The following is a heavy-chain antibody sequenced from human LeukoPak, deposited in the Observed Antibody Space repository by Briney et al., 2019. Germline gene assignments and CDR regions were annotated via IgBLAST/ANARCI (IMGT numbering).Heavy chain of an antibody. Sequence: PGGSLRLSCAASAFTFSSYAMSWFRQAPGKGLEWVSVISGSGGRTYYTDSVKGRFTISRDNSKNTLFLRMNSLRAEDTAVYYCAKGAQDYGDSTTDYWGQGTLVTVSS. J-gene: IGHJ4*02. D-gene: IGHD4-17*01. V-gene: IGHV3-23*01. CDR1: AFTFSSYA. CDR2: ISGSGGRT. CDR3: AKGAQDYGDSTTDY.